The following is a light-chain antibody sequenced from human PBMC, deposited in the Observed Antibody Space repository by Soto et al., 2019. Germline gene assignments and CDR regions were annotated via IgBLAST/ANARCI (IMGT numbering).Light chain of an antibody. CDR1: QSVGTY. CDR2: DAS. V-gene: IGKV3-11*01. J-gene: IGKJ4*01. CDR3: QQRTNWTPLT. Sequence: EIVLTQSPATLSLSPGERATLSCRASQSVGTYLAWYQQKPGQAPRLLIYDASNRATGIPARFSGSGSGTDCTLTISGLEPEDFAVYYCQQRTNWTPLTFGGGTKVEIK.